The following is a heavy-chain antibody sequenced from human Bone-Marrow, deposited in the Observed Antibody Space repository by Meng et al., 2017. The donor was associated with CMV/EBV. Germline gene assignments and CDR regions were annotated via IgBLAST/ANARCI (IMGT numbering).Heavy chain of an antibody. CDR3: AKMMGRGYSSRPG. Sequence: ETLSLTCAASGFTFSSYAMSWVRQAPGKGLEWVSAISGSGGSTYYADSVKGRFTISRDNSKNTLYLQMNSLRAEDTAVYYCAKMMGRGYSSRPGWGQGTLVTVYS. CDR1: GFTFSSYA. J-gene: IGHJ4*02. V-gene: IGHV3-23*01. D-gene: IGHD6-13*01. CDR2: ISGSGGST.